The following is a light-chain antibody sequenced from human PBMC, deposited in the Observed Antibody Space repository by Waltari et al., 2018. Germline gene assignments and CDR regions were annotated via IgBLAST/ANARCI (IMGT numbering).Light chain of an antibody. J-gene: IGKJ1*01. CDR3: QNHERLPAT. CDR1: QSIGRY. CDR2: GAY. V-gene: IGKV3-20*01. Sequence: EVVLTQSPGTPSLSPGETATLSCRASQSIGRYLVWYQQKSGQAPRLLIYGAYTRATGIPDRFSGSGSGTDFSLTISRVETEDVAVYYCQNHERLPATFGQGTKVEIK.